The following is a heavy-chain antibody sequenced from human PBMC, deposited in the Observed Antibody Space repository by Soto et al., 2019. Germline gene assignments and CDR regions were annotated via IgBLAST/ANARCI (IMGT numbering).Heavy chain of an antibody. Sequence: PXGSLRLSCAASAFTFNNYAMSWVRQAPGRGLEWVSGIGGSGRTTYYADSEKGRFTISRDNSNNTLFLQMNSLRAEDTAVYYCAKSRYSDSSGDFYDYWGQGTLVTVSS. CDR3: AKSRYSDSSGDFYDY. J-gene: IGHJ4*02. CDR2: IGGSGRTT. CDR1: AFTFNNYA. V-gene: IGHV3-23*01. D-gene: IGHD3-22*01.